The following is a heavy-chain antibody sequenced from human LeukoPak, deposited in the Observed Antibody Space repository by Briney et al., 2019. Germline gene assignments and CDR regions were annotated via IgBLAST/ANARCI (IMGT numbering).Heavy chain of an antibody. CDR3: ARDGPLYYDFWSGYLVTASHGGWFDP. J-gene: IGHJ5*02. V-gene: IGHV1-18*01. Sequence: ASVKVSCKASGYTFTSYGISWVRQAPGQGLEWMGWISAYNGNTNYAQKLQGRVTMTTDTSTSTAYMELRSLRSDDTAVYYCARDGPLYYDFWSGYLVTASHGGWFDPWGQGTLVTVSS. D-gene: IGHD3-3*01. CDR1: GYTFTSYG. CDR2: ISAYNGNT.